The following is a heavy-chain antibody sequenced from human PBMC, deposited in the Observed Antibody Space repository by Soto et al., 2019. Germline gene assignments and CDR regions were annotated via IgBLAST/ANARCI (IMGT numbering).Heavy chain of an antibody. Sequence: HEHLVQSGAEVKRPAAALMVSCRASGYRFTGYYIHWVRQAPGQGLEWMGWISPDSGATNYAQNFQGRVTLTSDTSISTASMDLTSLTSDDTAVYYCARGYYGAGGYPFPYFDYWGQGTLVIVSS. D-gene: IGHD2-8*02. V-gene: IGHV1-2*02. CDR3: ARGYYGAGGYPFPYFDY. CDR2: ISPDSGAT. J-gene: IGHJ4*02. CDR1: GYRFTGYY.